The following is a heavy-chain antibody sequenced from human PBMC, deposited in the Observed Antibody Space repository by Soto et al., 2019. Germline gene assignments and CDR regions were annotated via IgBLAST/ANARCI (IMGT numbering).Heavy chain of an antibody. V-gene: IGHV4-34*01. Sequence: SETLSLTCAVYGGSFSGYYWSWIRQPPGKGLEWIGEINHSGSTNYNPSLKSRVTISVDTSKNQFSLKLSSVTAADTAVYYCARLDQTVTTNYYYYGMDVWGQGTTVTVSS. D-gene: IGHD4-4*01. CDR2: INHSGST. CDR1: GGSFSGYY. J-gene: IGHJ6*02. CDR3: ARLDQTVTTNYYYYGMDV.